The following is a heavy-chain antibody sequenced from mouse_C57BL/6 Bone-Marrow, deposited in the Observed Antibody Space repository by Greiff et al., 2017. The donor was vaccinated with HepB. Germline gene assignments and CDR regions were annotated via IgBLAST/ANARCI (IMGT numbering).Heavy chain of an antibody. Sequence: EVMLVESGGGLVKPGGSLKLSCAASGFTFSDYGMHWVRQAPEKGLEWVAYISSGSSTIYYADTVKGRFTISRDNAKNTLFLQMTSLRSEDTAMYYCARRYYGFAYWGQGTLVTVSA. V-gene: IGHV5-17*01. CDR1: GFTFSDYG. J-gene: IGHJ3*01. D-gene: IGHD1-1*01. CDR2: ISSGSSTI. CDR3: ARRYYGFAY.